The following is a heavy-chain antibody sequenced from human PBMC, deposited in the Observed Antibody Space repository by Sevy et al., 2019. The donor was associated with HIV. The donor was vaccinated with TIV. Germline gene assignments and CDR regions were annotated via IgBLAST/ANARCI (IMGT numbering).Heavy chain of an antibody. CDR2: LIPIFGTP. CDR1: GDTISTYG. CDR3: AREGGVATTGDHDAFDI. Sequence: ASVKVSCKASGDTISTYGLSWVRQAPGQGLEWMGGLIPIFGTPNYAQKFQGRVTITADESASTAYMELSSLRSEDTALYYCAREGGVATTGDHDAFDIWVHGTLVTVSS. D-gene: IGHD7-27*01. J-gene: IGHJ3*02. V-gene: IGHV1-69*13.